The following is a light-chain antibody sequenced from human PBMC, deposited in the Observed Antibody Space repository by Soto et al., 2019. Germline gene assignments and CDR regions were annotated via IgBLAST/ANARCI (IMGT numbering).Light chain of an antibody. V-gene: IGLV1-44*01. CDR3: AAWDDSLYGVV. CDR2: RST. Sequence: QLVLTQPPSASGTPGQRVTISCSGSSSNVGSNSVDWYQHFPGTAPKVLIYRSTQRPSGVPDRFSGSKSGTSASLAISGLQSEDEADYYCAAWDDSLYGVVFGGGTKLTVL. J-gene: IGLJ2*01. CDR1: SSNVGSNS.